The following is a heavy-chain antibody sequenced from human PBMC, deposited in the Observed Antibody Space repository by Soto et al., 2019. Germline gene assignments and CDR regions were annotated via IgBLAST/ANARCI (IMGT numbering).Heavy chain of an antibody. Sequence: EVQLVESGGGLVQPGRSLRLSCAASGFTFDDYAMHWVRQAPGKGLEWVSGISWNSGSIGYADSVKGRFTISRDNAKNSLYLQMNSLSAEDTALYYCAKDSSLYSSGWYYFDYWGQGTMVTVSS. J-gene: IGHJ4*02. V-gene: IGHV3-9*01. D-gene: IGHD6-19*01. CDR2: ISWNSGSI. CDR3: AKDSSLYSSGWYYFDY. CDR1: GFTFDDYA.